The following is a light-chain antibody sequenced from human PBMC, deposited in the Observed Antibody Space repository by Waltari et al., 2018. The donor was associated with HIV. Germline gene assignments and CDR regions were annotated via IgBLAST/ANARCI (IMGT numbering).Light chain of an antibody. CDR1: SSDVGGYHY. J-gene: IGLJ2*01. V-gene: IGLV2-14*01. CDR3: SSYTSSNTLV. Sequence: QSALTQPASVSGSPGQSITISCTGTSSDVGGYHYVSWYQQHPDKAPKLLIYEVSSRPSGISSRFSGCKSANTASLTISGLQADDEADYYCSSYTSSNTLVFGGGTKLTV. CDR2: EVS.